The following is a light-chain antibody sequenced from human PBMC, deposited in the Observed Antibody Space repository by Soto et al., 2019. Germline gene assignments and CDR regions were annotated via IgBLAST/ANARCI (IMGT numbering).Light chain of an antibody. Sequence: QSVLTQPASVSGSPGQSITISCTGTSNDVGNFNFVSWYQQHPGKAPKLLIYEVSHRPSGVSNRFSGSKAGNTASLTISGLQAEDEADYYCSSYTTSTTVIFGGGTKLTVL. V-gene: IGLV2-14*01. J-gene: IGLJ2*01. CDR2: EVS. CDR1: SNDVGNFNF. CDR3: SSYTTSTTVI.